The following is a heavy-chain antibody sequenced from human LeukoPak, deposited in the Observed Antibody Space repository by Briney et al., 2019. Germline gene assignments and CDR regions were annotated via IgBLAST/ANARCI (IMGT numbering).Heavy chain of an antibody. CDR2: ISGSGGST. V-gene: IGHV3-23*01. CDR1: GFTFSSYA. D-gene: IGHD3-3*01. CDR3: AKDRSHYDFWSGYPSFDY. Sequence: GGSLRLSCAASGFTFSSYAMSWVRQAPGKGLEWVSAISGSGGSTYYADSVKGRFTISRDNSKNTLYLQMNSLRAEDTAVYYCAKDRSHYDFWSGYPSFDYRGQGTLVTVSS. J-gene: IGHJ4*02.